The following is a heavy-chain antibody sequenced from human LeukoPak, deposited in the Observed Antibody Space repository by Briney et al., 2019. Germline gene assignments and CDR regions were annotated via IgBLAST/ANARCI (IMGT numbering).Heavy chain of an antibody. D-gene: IGHD5-24*01. V-gene: IGHV3-23*01. CDR3: ARADGWLQYPTLGY. Sequence: PGGSLRLSCAASGLTFSSHAMTWVRQAPGKGLEWVSTISGNGGSTFHAESVKGRFTISRDNSKNILYLQMNSLRSEDTAVYYCARADGWLQYPTLGYWGQGTLVTVSS. CDR2: ISGNGGST. J-gene: IGHJ4*02. CDR1: GLTFSSHA.